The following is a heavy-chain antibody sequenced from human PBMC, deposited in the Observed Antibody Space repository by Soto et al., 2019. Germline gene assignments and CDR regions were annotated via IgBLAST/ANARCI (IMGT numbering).Heavy chain of an antibody. D-gene: IGHD3-3*01. V-gene: IGHV1-3*01. Sequence: ASVKVSCKASGYTFTSYAMHWVRQAPGQRLEWMGWINAGNGNTKYSQKFQGRVTITRDTSASTAYMELSSLRSEDTAVYYCARGPRDDFWSGYSSTFFDPWGQGILVTVSS. J-gene: IGHJ5*02. CDR1: GYTFTSYA. CDR2: INAGNGNT. CDR3: ARGPRDDFWSGYSSTFFDP.